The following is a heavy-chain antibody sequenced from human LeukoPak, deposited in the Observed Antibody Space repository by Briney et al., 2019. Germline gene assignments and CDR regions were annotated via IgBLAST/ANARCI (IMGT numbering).Heavy chain of an antibody. Sequence: PGGSLRLSCAASGFTFSSYGMHWVRQAPGKGLEWVSGISASGGNTWYADSVKGRFTISRDNSKNTLYLQMNSLRAEDTAVYYCAKYVSARGPPYALAVWGQGTTVTVSS. D-gene: IGHD2/OR15-2a*01. CDR1: GFTFSSYG. CDR2: ISASGGNT. J-gene: IGHJ6*02. V-gene: IGHV3-23*01. CDR3: AKYVSARGPPYALAV.